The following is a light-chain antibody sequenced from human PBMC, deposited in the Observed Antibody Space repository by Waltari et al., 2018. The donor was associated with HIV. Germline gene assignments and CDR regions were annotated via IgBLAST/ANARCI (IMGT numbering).Light chain of an antibody. V-gene: IGLV2-14*03. J-gene: IGLJ3*02. Sequence: QSGLAQPASVSGSLGQTIAIFCTGSTADIAGDHRVPWYQQDTGKPPKLLIYDVNQRPSGISDRFSGSRSGNTASLTISGLLTDDESEYFCSSYSSTTGHVVFGGGTKVTV. CDR1: TADIAGDHR. CDR3: SSYSSTTGHVV. CDR2: DVN.